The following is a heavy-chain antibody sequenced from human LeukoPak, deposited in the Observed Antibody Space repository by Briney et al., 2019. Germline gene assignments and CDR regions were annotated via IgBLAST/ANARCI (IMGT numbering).Heavy chain of an antibody. J-gene: IGHJ5*02. Sequence: TLSLTCTVSGGSISSGGYYWSWIRQHPGKGLEWIGYIYYSGSTYYNPSLKSRVTISVDTSKNQFSLKLSSVTAADTAVYYCGGSSSKSRWFDPWGQGTLVTVSS. CDR2: IYYSGST. CDR1: GGSISSGGYY. V-gene: IGHV4-31*03. CDR3: GGSSSKSRWFDP. D-gene: IGHD6-6*01.